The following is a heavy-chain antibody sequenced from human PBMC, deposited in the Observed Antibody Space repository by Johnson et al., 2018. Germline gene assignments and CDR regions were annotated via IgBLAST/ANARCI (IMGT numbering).Heavy chain of an antibody. CDR3: ARRLSYGSWAFDI. CDR1: GFTFSGSA. Sequence: VQLVESGGGLVQPGGSLKLSCAASGFTFSGSAMHWVRQASGTGLEWVGRIRSKANSYATAYAASVKGRFTISADKSISTAYLQWSSLKASDTAMYYCARRLSYGSWAFDIWGQGTMVTVSS. CDR2: IRSKANSYAT. J-gene: IGHJ3*02. V-gene: IGHV3-73*02. D-gene: IGHD3-10*01.